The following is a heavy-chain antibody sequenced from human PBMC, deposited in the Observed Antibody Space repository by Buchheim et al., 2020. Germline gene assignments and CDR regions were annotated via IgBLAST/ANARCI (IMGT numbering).Heavy chain of an antibody. J-gene: IGHJ4*02. Sequence: VQLMESGGGLVKPGGSLRLSCAASGFTFSDYYMSWIRQAPGKGLEWVASINQRGTEKYYVDSVKGRFTVSRDNGKNSLYLQMNNLRAEDTAVYYCARDGVAEGLYFDYWGQGTL. CDR3: ARDGVAEGLYFDY. V-gene: IGHV3-7*01. CDR2: INQRGTEK. D-gene: IGHD2-15*01. CDR1: GFTFSDYY.